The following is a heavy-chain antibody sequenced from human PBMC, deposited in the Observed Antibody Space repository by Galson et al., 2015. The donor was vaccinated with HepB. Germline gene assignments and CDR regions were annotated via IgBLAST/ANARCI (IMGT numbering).Heavy chain of an antibody. CDR2: MNPNSGNT. D-gene: IGHD3-22*01. Sequence: SVKVSCKASGFSFTNYDINWVRQATGQGLEWMGWMNPNSGNTGYAQKFQGRVTMTRDTSISTAYMELSRLRSEDTAVHYCARGPAGYDSSGYFDYWGQGILVTVSS. J-gene: IGHJ4*02. V-gene: IGHV1-8*02. CDR1: GFSFTNYD. CDR3: ARGPAGYDSSGYFDY.